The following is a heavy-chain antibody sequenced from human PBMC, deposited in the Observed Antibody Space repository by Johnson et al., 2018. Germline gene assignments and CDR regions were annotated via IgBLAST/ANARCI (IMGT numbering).Heavy chain of an antibody. Sequence: QVQLVQSGAEVKKPGSSVKVSCKASGGTFSSYTISWVRQAPGQGLEWMGRIIPILGIANYAQKFQCRVTITADKSTNTAYLELSSLRSADTAVYYCAFNVVSSGDSYDYYSMDVWGKGTTVTVSS. CDR3: AFNVVSSGDSYDYYSMDV. J-gene: IGHJ6*03. V-gene: IGHV1-69*02. CDR1: GGTFSSYT. CDR2: IIPILGIA. D-gene: IGHD2-15*01.